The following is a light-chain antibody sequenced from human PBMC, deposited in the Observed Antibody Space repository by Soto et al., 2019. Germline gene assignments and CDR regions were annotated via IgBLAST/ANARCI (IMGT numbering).Light chain of an antibody. CDR1: QSVSSY. V-gene: IGKV3-11*01. CDR2: DAS. Sequence: EIVLTQSPATLSLSPGERATLSCRASQSVSSYLAWYQQKPGQAPRLLIYDASNRATGIPARFSGSGSGTDFTLTISSLEPEDFAVYYCQQRSNWPPLITFGPGTKVDIQ. J-gene: IGKJ3*01. CDR3: QQRSNWPPLIT.